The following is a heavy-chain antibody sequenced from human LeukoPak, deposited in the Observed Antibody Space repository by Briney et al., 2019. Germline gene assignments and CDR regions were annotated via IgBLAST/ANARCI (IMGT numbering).Heavy chain of an antibody. Sequence: PSETLSLTCTVSGVSISSTSHAWGWSRQPPGKGLEWLGNIYNSGSSNYSPSLRSRVSISVDTSKNQFSLRLRSVTAADTAVYCCGRDTHLESWGQGILVTVFS. V-gene: IGHV4-39*01. CDR1: GVSISSTSHA. CDR2: IYNSGSS. CDR3: GRDTHLES. J-gene: IGHJ4*02.